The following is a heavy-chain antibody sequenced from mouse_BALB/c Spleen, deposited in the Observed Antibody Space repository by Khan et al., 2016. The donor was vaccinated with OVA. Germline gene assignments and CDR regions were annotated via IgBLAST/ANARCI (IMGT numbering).Heavy chain of an antibody. J-gene: IGHJ3*01. CDR3: ARGFDY. Sequence: EVQLVESGPGLVKPSQSLSLTCTVTGYSITSDYAWNWIRQFPGNKLEWMGYISYSGGTSYLPSLKSRISITRDTSKNQFFLQLNAVTTEDSATYYCARGFDYWGQGTLVTVS. V-gene: IGHV3-2*02. CDR2: ISYSGGT. CDR1: GYSITSDYA.